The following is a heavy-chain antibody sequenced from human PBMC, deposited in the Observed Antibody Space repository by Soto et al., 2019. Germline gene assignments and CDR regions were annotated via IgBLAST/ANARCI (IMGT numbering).Heavy chain of an antibody. J-gene: IGHJ5*02. CDR2: ISWNSGHI. V-gene: IGHV3-9*01. CDR1: GFIFDDYA. CDR3: EKTSDLGTCGDNCPGHSGSDH. Sequence: GGSLRLSCAASGFIFDDYAMHWVRQSPGKGLEWVSGISWNSGHIDYAAPVRGRFTISRDNAKNSVYLQMKSLTSEDTALYYCEKTSDLGTCGDNCPGHSGSDHWGLGTLVTVSS. D-gene: IGHD2-21*02.